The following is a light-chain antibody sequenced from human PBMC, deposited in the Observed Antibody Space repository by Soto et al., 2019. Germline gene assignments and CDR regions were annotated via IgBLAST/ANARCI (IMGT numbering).Light chain of an antibody. CDR1: QSVHIY. CDR2: DAS. V-gene: IGKV3-11*01. J-gene: IGKJ5*01. CDR3: QQRYGWPPIT. Sequence: EIVLTQSPATLSLSPGETATLSCSASQSVHIYLAWFQQKPGQAPRLLIYDASNRATGIPARFSGSGSGTDFTLTISSLEPEDFAVYYCQQRYGWPPITFGQGSRLEMK.